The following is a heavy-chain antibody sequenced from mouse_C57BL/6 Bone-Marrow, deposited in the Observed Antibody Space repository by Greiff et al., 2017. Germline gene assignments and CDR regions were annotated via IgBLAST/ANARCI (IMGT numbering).Heavy chain of an antibody. V-gene: IGHV5-12*01. J-gene: IGHJ1*03. CDR3: ARQKTPFDV. CDR2: ISNGGGST. Sequence: EVMLVESGGGLVQPGGSLKLSCAASGFTFSDYYMYWVRQTPEKSLEWVAYISNGGGSTYYPDTVKGRSTLSRDNAKNTLYLQMSRLKSEDTAMYYCARQKTPFDVWGTGTTVTVSS. CDR1: GFTFSDYY.